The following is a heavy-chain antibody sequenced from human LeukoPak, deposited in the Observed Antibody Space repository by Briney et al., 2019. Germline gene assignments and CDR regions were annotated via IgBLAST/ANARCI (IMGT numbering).Heavy chain of an antibody. V-gene: IGHV3-23*01. CDR2: ISGSGGST. J-gene: IGHJ4*02. Sequence: PGGSLRLSCAASGFTFSSYATSWVRQAPGKGLEWVSAISGSGGSTYYADSVKGRFTISRDNSKNTLYLQMNSLRAEDTAVYYCARGVIAAPYYFDYWGQGTLVTVSS. D-gene: IGHD6-25*01. CDR3: ARGVIAAPYYFDY. CDR1: GFTFSSYA.